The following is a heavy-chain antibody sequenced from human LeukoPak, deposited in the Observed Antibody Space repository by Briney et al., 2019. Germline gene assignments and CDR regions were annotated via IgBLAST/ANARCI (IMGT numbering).Heavy chain of an antibody. CDR1: GGSISSGSYY. CDR3: AVHIAAAGENWFDP. D-gene: IGHD6-13*01. Sequence: NPSETLSLTCTVSGGSISSGSYYWSWIRQPAGKGLEWIGRIYTSGSTNYNPSLKSRVTISVDTSKNQFSLKLSSVTAADTAVYYCAVHIAAAGENWFDPWGQGTLVTVSS. CDR2: IYTSGST. J-gene: IGHJ5*02. V-gene: IGHV4-61*02.